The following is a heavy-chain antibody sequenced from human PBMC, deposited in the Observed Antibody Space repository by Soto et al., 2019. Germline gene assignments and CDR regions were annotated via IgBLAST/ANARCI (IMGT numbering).Heavy chain of an antibody. J-gene: IGHJ6*02. Sequence: QVQLVQSGAEVKKPGSSVKVSCKASGGTFSSYAISWVRQAPGQGLEWMGGIIPIFGTANYAKKFQGRVTITADESTSTAYMELSSLRSEDTAVYYCARDQDSGHVIKLLDYYGMDVWGQGTTVTVSS. D-gene: IGHD5-12*01. CDR1: GGTFSSYA. V-gene: IGHV1-69*12. CDR3: ARDQDSGHVIKLLDYYGMDV. CDR2: IIPIFGTA.